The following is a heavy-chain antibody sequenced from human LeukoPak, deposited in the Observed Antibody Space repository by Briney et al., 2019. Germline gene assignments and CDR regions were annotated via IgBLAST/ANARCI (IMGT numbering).Heavy chain of an antibody. V-gene: IGHV3-49*04. J-gene: IGHJ3*01. Sequence: GGSLRLSCTASGFTFGDYAMSWVRQAPGKGLEWVGFIRSKAYGGTTEYAASVKGRFTISRDDSKSIAYLQMNSLKTEDTAVYYCTRVALATRPLYAYNYGYVPVWGQGTMVTVSS. CDR2: IRSKAYGGTT. D-gene: IGHD5-18*01. CDR3: TRVALATRPLYAYNYGYVPV. CDR1: GFTFGDYA.